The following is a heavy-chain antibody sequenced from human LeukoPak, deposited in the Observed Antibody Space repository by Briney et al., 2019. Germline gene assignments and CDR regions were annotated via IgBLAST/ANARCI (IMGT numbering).Heavy chain of an antibody. CDR3: ANALAESSFDY. CDR2: ISGSGGST. Sequence: GGSLRLSCAASGFTFSSYAMSWVRQAPGKGLEWVSAISGSGGSTYYADSVKGRFTISRDNSKNTLYLQMNSLRTEDTAVYYCANALAESSFDYWGQGTLVTVSS. CDR1: GFTFSSYA. V-gene: IGHV3-23*01. D-gene: IGHD1-14*01. J-gene: IGHJ4*02.